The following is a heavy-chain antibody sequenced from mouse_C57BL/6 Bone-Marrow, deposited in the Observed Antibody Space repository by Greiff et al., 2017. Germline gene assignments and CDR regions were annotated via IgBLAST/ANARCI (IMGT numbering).Heavy chain of an antibody. D-gene: IGHD1-1*01. CDR1: GYSFTDYN. V-gene: IGHV1-39*01. J-gene: IGHJ4*01. CDR3: ARDDYYGSSYLYAMDY. Sequence: VHVKQSGPELVKPGASVKISCKASGYSFTDYNMNWVKKSNGKSLEWIGVIKPNYGTTSYNQKFKGKATLTVDQSSSTAYMQLNSLTSEDSAVYYCARDDYYGSSYLYAMDYWGQGTSVTVSS. CDR2: IKPNYGTT.